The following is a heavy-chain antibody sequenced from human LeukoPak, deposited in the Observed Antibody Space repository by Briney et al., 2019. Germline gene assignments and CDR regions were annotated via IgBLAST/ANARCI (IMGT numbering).Heavy chain of an antibody. D-gene: IGHD3-10*01. J-gene: IGHJ4*02. V-gene: IGHV2-5*02. CDR2: IYWDDDK. CDR3: AHSYYGSGIPNFPFDY. Sequence: SGPTLVKPTQTLTLTCTFSGFSLSTSGVGVGWIRQPPGKALEWLSLIYWDDDKRYSPSLKSRLTITKDTSKNQVVLTMTNMDPVDTATYYCAHSYYGSGIPNFPFDYWGQGTLVTVSS. CDR1: GFSLSTSGVG.